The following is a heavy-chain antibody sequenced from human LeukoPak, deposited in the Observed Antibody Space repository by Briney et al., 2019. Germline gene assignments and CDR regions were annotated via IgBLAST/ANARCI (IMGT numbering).Heavy chain of an antibody. J-gene: IGHJ4*02. CDR1: GGSFSGYY. Sequence: PSETLSLTCAVYGGSFSGYYWSWIRQPPGKGLEWIGEINHSGSTKYNPSLKGRVTISVDTSKNQFSLKLSSVTAADTGVYYCAREDIYYGSGSSVFDYWGQGTLVTVSS. CDR3: AREDIYYGSGSSVFDY. D-gene: IGHD3-10*01. CDR2: INHSGST. V-gene: IGHV4-34*01.